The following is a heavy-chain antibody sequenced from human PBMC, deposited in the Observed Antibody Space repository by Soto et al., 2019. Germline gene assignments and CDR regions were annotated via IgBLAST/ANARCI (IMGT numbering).Heavy chain of an antibody. CDR1: GYTFTSYD. Sequence: GASVKVSCKASGYTFTSYDINWVRQATGQGLEWMGWMNPNSGNTGYAQKFQGRVTMTRNTSISTAYMELSSLRSEDTAVYYCARAITPYDIVVVPDNYYYYMHVWGKGTTVTV. CDR3: ARAITPYDIVVVPDNYYYYMHV. J-gene: IGHJ6*03. V-gene: IGHV1-8*01. CDR2: MNPNSGNT. D-gene: IGHD2-2*01.